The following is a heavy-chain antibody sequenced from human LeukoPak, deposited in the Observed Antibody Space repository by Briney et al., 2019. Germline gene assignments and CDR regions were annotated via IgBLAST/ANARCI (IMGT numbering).Heavy chain of an antibody. J-gene: IGHJ4*02. CDR1: GFTFGDYA. CDR2: IRSKAYGGTT. V-gene: IGHV3-49*04. CDR3: TRDPYGYFDY. Sequence: GGSLRLSCTASGFTFGDYAMSWVRQAPGKGLEWVGFIRSKAYGGTTEYAASVKGRFTISRDDSKIIAYLQMNSLKTEDTAVYYCTRDPYGYFDYWGQGTLVTVSS. D-gene: IGHD2-21*01.